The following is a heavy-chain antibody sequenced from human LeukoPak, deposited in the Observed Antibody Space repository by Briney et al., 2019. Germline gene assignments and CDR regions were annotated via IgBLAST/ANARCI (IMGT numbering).Heavy chain of an antibody. CDR3: AKGPIKMVVPAALDY. D-gene: IGHD2-2*01. CDR1: GFTFSSYW. J-gene: IGHJ4*02. V-gene: IGHV3-74*01. CDR2: INSDGSST. Sequence: SEGSLRLSCAASGFTFSSYWMHWVRQAPGKGLVWVSRINSDGSSTSYADSVKGRFTISRDNAKNTLYLQMNSLRAEDTAVYYCAKGPIKMVVPAALDYWGQGTLVTVSS.